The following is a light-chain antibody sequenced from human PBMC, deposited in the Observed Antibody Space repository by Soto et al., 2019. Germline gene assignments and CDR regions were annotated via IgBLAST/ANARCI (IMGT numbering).Light chain of an antibody. V-gene: IGKV3-20*01. CDR3: QQYGNSPFT. CDR1: QSVTRDC. CDR2: GAS. J-gene: IGKJ2*01. Sequence: EIMLTQSPGTLSLSPGEGATLSCRASQSVTRDCLAWYRQKPGQAPRLRIHGASSRLTGIPDRFSGSGSGTDFTLTISRLEPEDSAVYYCQQYGNSPFTFGQGTKLEIK.